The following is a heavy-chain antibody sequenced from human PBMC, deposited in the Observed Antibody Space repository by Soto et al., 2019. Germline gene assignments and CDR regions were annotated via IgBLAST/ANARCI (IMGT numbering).Heavy chain of an antibody. CDR1: GFTVSDYS. CDR2: ISRSSSFI. V-gene: IGHV3-21*01. J-gene: IGHJ4*02. CDR3: ARDLDFDY. Sequence: EVQLVDSGGGLVKPGGSLRLSCVASGFTVSDYSMNWVRQAPGKGLEWVSSISRSSSFIYYADSVKGRFTISRDNAKNSLYLQMNSLRAEDTSVYFCARDLDFDYWGQGNLVTVSS.